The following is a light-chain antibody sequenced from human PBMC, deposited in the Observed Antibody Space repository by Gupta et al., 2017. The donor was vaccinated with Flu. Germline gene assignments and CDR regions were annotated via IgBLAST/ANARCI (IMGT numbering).Light chain of an antibody. CDR2: EVS. J-gene: IGLJ2*01. CDR3: SSYTSSSTVV. V-gene: IGLV2-14*01. CDR1: SSDVGRYNY. Sequence: SITISCTGTSSDVGRYNYVSWYQQHPGKAPKLMIYEVSNRPSGVSNRFSGSKSGNTASLTISGLQAEDEADYYCSSYTSSSTVVFGGGTKLTVL.